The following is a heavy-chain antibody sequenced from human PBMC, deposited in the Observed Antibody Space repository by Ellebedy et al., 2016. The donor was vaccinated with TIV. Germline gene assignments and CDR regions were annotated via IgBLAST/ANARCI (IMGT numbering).Heavy chain of an antibody. Sequence: ASVKVSCKASGYTFTSYAMHWVRQAPGQRLEWMGWINAGNGNTKYSRKFQGRVTITRDTSVSTAYMELSRLRSEDPVVYYCAKAFLLVVAATDNWFDPWGQGTLVTVSS. J-gene: IGHJ5*02. V-gene: IGHV1-3*01. CDR2: INAGNGNT. CDR3: AKAFLLVVAATDNWFDP. CDR1: GYTFTSYA. D-gene: IGHD2-15*01.